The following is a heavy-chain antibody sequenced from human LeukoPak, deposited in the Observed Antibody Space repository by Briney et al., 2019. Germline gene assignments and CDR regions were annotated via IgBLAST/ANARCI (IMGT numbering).Heavy chain of an antibody. CDR2: IYYSGST. Sequence: SETLSLTCTVPGGSISSSSYYWGWIRPPPGKGLEWIGSIYYSGSTYYNPSLKSRVTISVDTSKNQFSLKLSSVTAADTAVYYCARSGHSSSWTGFDYWGQGTLVTVSS. J-gene: IGHJ4*02. D-gene: IGHD6-13*01. V-gene: IGHV4-39*01. CDR1: GGSISSSSYY. CDR3: ARSGHSSSWTGFDY.